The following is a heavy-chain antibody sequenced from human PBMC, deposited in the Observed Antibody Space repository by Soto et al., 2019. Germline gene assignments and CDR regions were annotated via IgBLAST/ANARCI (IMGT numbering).Heavy chain of an antibody. CDR3: ARGLPPPGEVTFDY. D-gene: IGHD7-27*01. CDR1: GGSISSYY. Sequence: QVQLQESGPGLVKPSETLSLTCTVSGGSISSYYWSWIRQPPGKGLEWIGYIYYSGSTNYNPSLKSRVTISVDTSKNQFSLKLSSVTAADTAVYYCARGLPPPGEVTFDYWGQGTLVTVSS. CDR2: IYYSGST. V-gene: IGHV4-59*01. J-gene: IGHJ4*02.